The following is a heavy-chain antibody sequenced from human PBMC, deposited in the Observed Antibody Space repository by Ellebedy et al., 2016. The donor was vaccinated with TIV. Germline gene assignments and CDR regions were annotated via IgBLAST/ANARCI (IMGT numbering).Heavy chain of an antibody. Sequence: ASVKVSCXASGYMFTDYYMHSVRQAPGQRLEWMGWINPNSGGTNYAQKFQGRVTMTRDTSISTAYMELSRVRSDDTAMYYCAREGDLPRGNWFDPWGQGTLVTVSS. CDR2: INPNSGGT. CDR3: AREGDLPRGNWFDP. V-gene: IGHV1-2*02. D-gene: IGHD3-16*01. CDR1: GYMFTDYY. J-gene: IGHJ5*02.